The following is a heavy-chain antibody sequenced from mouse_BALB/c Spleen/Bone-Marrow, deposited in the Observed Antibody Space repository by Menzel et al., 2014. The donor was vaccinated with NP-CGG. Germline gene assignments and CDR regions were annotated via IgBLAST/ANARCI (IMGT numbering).Heavy chain of an antibody. D-gene: IGHD2-2*01. CDR1: GFNIKDTY. CDR3: ASNVYGYYFDY. Sequence: VQLQQSGAELVKPGASVKLSCTASGFNIKDTYIHWVKQRPEQGLEWIGRIDPANDNTKYDPKFQGKATITADTSSSTACLQLSSLTSEDTAVYYCASNVYGYYFDYWGQGTTLTVSS. CDR2: IDPANDNT. J-gene: IGHJ2*01. V-gene: IGHV14-3*02.